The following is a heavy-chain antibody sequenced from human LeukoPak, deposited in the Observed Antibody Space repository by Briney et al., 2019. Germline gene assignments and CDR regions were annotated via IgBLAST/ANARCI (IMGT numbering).Heavy chain of an antibody. CDR2: INPSGGST. CDR3: ARDHVMTMVTTPYYFDY. V-gene: IGHV1-46*01. J-gene: IGHJ4*02. CDR1: GYTFSSYY. D-gene: IGHD4-17*01. Sequence: ASVKVSCKASGYTFSSYYMHWVRQAPGQGLEWMGIINPSGGSTTYAQKFQGRVTMTRDTSTNIVYMELSSLSSDDTVVYYCARDHVMTMVTTPYYFDYWGQGTLVTVSS.